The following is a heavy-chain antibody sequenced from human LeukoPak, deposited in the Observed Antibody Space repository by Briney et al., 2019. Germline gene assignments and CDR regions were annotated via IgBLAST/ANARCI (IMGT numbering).Heavy chain of an antibody. D-gene: IGHD6-19*01. J-gene: IGHJ2*01. CDR2: FYYSGST. CDR3: ARDGRYSSGWSWYFDL. CDR1: GGSVSSSSYF. V-gene: IGHV4-39*07. Sequence: PSETLSLTCTVSGGSVSSSSYFWDWIRQPPGKGLEWIGSFYYSGSTYHNPSLKSRVTLSVDTSKNQFSLKLNSVTPEDTAVYYCARDGRYSSGWSWYFDLWGRGTLVTVSS.